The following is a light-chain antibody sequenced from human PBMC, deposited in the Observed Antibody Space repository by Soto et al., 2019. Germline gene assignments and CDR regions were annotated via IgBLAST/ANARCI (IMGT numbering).Light chain of an antibody. CDR1: RSDVGAYNY. CDR2: EVT. V-gene: IGLV2-14*01. Sequence: QSVLTQPASVSGSPGQSIAISCTGTRSDVGAYNYVSWYQQHPGKAPKLMISEVTNRPSGVSDRFSGSKSGNTASLTISGLQAEDEADYYCSSFTDSSNYVFGTGTKVNV. CDR3: SSFTDSSNYV. J-gene: IGLJ1*01.